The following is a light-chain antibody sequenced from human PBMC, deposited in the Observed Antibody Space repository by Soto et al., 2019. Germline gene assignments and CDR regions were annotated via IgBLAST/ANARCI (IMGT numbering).Light chain of an antibody. Sequence: DIQMTQSPSTLSGSVGDRVTITCRASQSISRYLNWYQHRPGKAPKLLIFGASNLQSGVPSRFSGSGSGTDFTLTISSLQPEDFTTYYCQQNYNALITFGQGTRLEIK. CDR1: QSISRY. J-gene: IGKJ5*01. V-gene: IGKV1-39*01. CDR3: QQNYNALIT. CDR2: GAS.